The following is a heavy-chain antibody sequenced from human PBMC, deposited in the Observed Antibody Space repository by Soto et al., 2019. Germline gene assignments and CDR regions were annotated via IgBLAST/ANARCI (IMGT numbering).Heavy chain of an antibody. CDR3: AAMGYNWNYFDY. V-gene: IGHV1-69*13. CDR1: GGTFSSYA. CDR2: IIPIFGTA. Sequence: ASVKVSCKASGGTFSSYAISWVRQAPGQGLEWMGGIIPIFGTANYAQKFQGRVTITADESTSTAYMELSSLRSEDTAVYYCAAMGYNWNYFDYWGQGTLVTVSS. D-gene: IGHD1-20*01. J-gene: IGHJ4*02.